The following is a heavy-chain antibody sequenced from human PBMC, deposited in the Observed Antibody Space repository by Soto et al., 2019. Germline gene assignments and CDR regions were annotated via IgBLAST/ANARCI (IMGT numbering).Heavy chain of an antibody. CDR1: GFTFSSYA. Sequence: PGGSLRLSCAASGFTFSSYAMKWVRQAPGKGLEWVLLIGESGTPTYYADSVKGRFTISRDNSVNTLFLEMYSLRAEDTAVYYCARYIPGVRYYGMDVWGQGTTVTVSS. J-gene: IGHJ6*02. D-gene: IGHD2-2*01. CDR2: IGESGTPT. V-gene: IGHV3-23*01. CDR3: ARYIPGVRYYGMDV.